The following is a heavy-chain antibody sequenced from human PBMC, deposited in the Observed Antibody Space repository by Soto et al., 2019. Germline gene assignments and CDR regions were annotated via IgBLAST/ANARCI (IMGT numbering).Heavy chain of an antibody. CDR2: IWYDGSNK. V-gene: IGHV3-33*01. CDR1: GFTFSSYG. Sequence: QVQLVESGGGVVQPGRSLRLSCAASGFTFSSYGMLWVRQAPGKGLEWVAVIWYDGSNKYYADSVKGRFTISRDNSKNTLYLQMNSLRAEDTAVYYCARDGYSLFVFDYWGQGTLVTVSS. CDR3: ARDGYSLFVFDY. D-gene: IGHD4-4*01. J-gene: IGHJ4*02.